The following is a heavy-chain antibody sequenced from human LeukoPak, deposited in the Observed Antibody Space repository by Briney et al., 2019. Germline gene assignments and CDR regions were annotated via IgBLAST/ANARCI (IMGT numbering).Heavy chain of an antibody. CDR3: AKDRVRGGASYVFDY. V-gene: IGHV3-23*01. J-gene: IGHJ4*02. D-gene: IGHD3-16*01. CDR2: ISDSGGST. CDR1: GFTFSSYA. Sequence: PGGSLRLSCAASGFTFSSYAMNWVRQAPGKGPEWVSGISDSGGSTYYADSVKGRFTISRDDSKNTLYLQMNTLRAEDTAIYYCAKDRVRGGASYVFDYWGQGTLVTVSS.